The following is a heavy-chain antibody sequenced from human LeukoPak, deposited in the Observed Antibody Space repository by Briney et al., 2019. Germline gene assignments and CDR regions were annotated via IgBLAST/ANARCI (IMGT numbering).Heavy chain of an antibody. Sequence: GGSLRLSCAAAGFTFSSYDMNWVRQAPGKGLEWVSYISSSGSTISYADSVKGRFTISRDNAKNSLYLQMNSLRAEDTAVYYRASLSGMLRGDNWGQGTLVTVSS. CDR1: GFTFSSYD. V-gene: IGHV3-48*03. CDR2: ISSSGSTI. D-gene: IGHD3-16*01. CDR3: ASLSGMLRGDN. J-gene: IGHJ4*02.